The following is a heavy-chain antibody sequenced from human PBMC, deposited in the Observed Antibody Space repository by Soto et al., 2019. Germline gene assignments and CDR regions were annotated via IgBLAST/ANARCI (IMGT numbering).Heavy chain of an antibody. J-gene: IGHJ4*02. D-gene: IGHD3-10*01. V-gene: IGHV3-23*01. CDR2: ISGSGGST. CDR1: GFTFSSSA. Sequence: EVQLLESGGGLVQPGGSLRLSCAASGFTFSSSAMSWVRQAPGKGLEWVSAISGSGGSTYYADSVKGRFTISRDKSKKTLYLQMNSLRAEDTAVYYCAKEGALWFGELLYLDYWGQGTLVTVSS. CDR3: AKEGALWFGELLYLDY.